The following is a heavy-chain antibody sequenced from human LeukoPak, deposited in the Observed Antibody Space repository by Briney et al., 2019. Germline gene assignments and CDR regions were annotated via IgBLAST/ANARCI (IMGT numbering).Heavy chain of an antibody. D-gene: IGHD6-19*01. CDR2: IYYSGST. V-gene: IGHV4-59*08. CDR1: GGSLSSYY. J-gene: IGHJ4*02. CDR3: ARRVAVTGIYCFDL. Sequence: PSETLSLTCTVSGGSLSSYYWSWIRQPPGKGMEWIGFIYYSGSTNYNPSLKSRVTISLETSKNQFSLRLSSVTAADTAVYYCARRVAVTGIYCFDLWGQGTPVTVSS.